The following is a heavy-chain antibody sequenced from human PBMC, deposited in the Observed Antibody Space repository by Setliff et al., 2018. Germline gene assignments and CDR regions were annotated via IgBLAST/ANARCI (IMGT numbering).Heavy chain of an antibody. CDR3: FGAGTCSY. Sequence: PGGSLRLSCAVSGFTFSNHGMSWVRQAPGKGLEWLASINPDGSEKYYVDSVKGRFTISRDNAKNSLSLQMNSLRTEDTAVYYCFGAGTCSYWGQGTLVTVSS. J-gene: IGHJ4*02. V-gene: IGHV3-7*01. D-gene: IGHD3-10*01. CDR1: GFTFSNHG. CDR2: INPDGSEK.